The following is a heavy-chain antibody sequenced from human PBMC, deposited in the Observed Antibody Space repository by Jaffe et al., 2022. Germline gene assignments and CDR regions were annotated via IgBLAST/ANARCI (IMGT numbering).Heavy chain of an antibody. CDR1: GFTFDDYA. CDR3: AKDKYPGIAAAGSPDY. CDR2: ISWDGGST. Sequence: EVQLVESGGVVVQPGGSLRLSCAASGFTFDDYAMHWVRQAPGKGLEWVSLISWDGGSTYYADSVKGRFTISRDNSKNSLYLQMNSLRAEDTALYYCAKDKYPGIAAAGSPDYWGQGTLVTVSS. J-gene: IGHJ4*02. D-gene: IGHD6-13*01. V-gene: IGHV3-43D*04.